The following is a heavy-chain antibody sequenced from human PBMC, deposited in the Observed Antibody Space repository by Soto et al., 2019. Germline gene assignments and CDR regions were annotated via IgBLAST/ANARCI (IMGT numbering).Heavy chain of an antibody. J-gene: IGHJ4*02. V-gene: IGHV4-59*01. Sequence: PSETLSLTCTVSGGSISSYYWSWIRQPPGKGLEWIGYIYYSGSTNYNPSLKSRVTISVDTSKNQFSLKLTSLTSDDTAVYYCARGGATLFGVIDSWGQGTRVTVSS. CDR1: GGSISSYY. CDR3: ARGGATLFGVIDS. CDR2: IYYSGST. D-gene: IGHD3-3*01.